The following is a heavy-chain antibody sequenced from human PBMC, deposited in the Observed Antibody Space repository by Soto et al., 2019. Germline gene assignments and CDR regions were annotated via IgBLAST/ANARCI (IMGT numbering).Heavy chain of an antibody. CDR3: ARGQQQLVTSDYGMYV. Sequence: GGSLRLSCAASGFTFSSYGMHLVRQSPGKGLEWVAVIWYDGSNKYYADSVKGRFTISRDNSKNTLYLQMNSLRAEDTAGYYCARGQQQLVTSDYGMYVWDQGQTVTVAS. J-gene: IGHJ6*02. V-gene: IGHV3-33*01. CDR1: GFTFSSYG. CDR2: IWYDGSNK. D-gene: IGHD6-13*01.